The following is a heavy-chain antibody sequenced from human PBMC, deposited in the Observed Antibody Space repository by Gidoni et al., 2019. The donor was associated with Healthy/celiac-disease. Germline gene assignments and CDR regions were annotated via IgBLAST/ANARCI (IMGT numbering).Heavy chain of an antibody. Sequence: QVQLVQSGAEVKKPGSSVTVSCKASGGTFSSYAISWVRQAPGQGLEWMGGIIPIFGTANYAQKFQGRVTITADESTSTAYMELSSLRSEDTAVYYCASRNGSSIPGSNGQFDYWGQGTLVTVSS. J-gene: IGHJ4*02. D-gene: IGHD2-2*01. V-gene: IGHV1-69*01. CDR2: IIPIFGTA. CDR1: GGTFSSYA. CDR3: ASRNGSSIPGSNGQFDY.